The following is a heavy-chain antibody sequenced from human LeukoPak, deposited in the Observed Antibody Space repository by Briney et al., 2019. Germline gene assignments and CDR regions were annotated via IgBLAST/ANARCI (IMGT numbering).Heavy chain of an antibody. D-gene: IGHD1-20*01. Sequence: ASVRVSCKAPGYTFTNYGVTWVRQAPGQGLEWVGWISAYNDNTKYAQKLQGRVTMTTDTSTSTAYMEVRSLRSDDTAVYYCARDDNWNLSPAMLDFDIWGQGTMVTVSS. CDR2: ISAYNDNT. CDR1: GYTFTNYG. V-gene: IGHV1-18*01. J-gene: IGHJ3*02. CDR3: ARDDNWNLSPAMLDFDI.